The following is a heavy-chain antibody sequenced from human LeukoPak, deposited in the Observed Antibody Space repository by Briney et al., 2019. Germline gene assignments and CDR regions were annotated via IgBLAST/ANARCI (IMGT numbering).Heavy chain of an antibody. Sequence: GESLKISCKGSGYSFTSYWIGWVRQMPGKGLEWMGIIYPGDCDTRYSPSFQGQVTISADKSISTAYLQWSSLKASDPAMYYCALITMVRRIWFDPWGQGTLVTVSS. V-gene: IGHV5-51*01. J-gene: IGHJ5*02. CDR3: ALITMVRRIWFDP. CDR1: GYSFTSYW. D-gene: IGHD3-10*01. CDR2: IYPGDCDT.